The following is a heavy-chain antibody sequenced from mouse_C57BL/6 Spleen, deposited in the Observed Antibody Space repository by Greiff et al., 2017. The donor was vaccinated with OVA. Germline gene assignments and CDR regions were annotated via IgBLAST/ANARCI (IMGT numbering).Heavy chain of an antibody. CDR1: GYSITSGYY. CDR3: ARVGDYGSSYVGFDY. Sequence: EVQLQQSGPGLVKPSQSLSLTCSVTGYSITSGYYWNWIRQFPGNKLEWMGYISYDGSNNYNPSLKNRISITRDTSKNQFFLKLNSVTTEDTATYYCARVGDYGSSYVGFDYWGQGTTLTVSS. CDR2: ISYDGSN. J-gene: IGHJ2*01. D-gene: IGHD1-1*01. V-gene: IGHV3-6*01.